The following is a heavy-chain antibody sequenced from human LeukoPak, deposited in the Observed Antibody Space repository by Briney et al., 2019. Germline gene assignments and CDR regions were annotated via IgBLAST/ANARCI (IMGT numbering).Heavy chain of an antibody. J-gene: IGHJ4*02. CDR1: GFTFSSYA. D-gene: IGHD3-22*01. CDR3: ASGSHYDSSGYYLGGY. CDR2: ISYDGSNK. Sequence: GGSLRLSCAASGFTFSSYAMSWVRQAPGKGLEWVAVISYDGSNKYYADSVKGRFTISRDNSKNTLYLQMNSLRAEDTAVYYCASGSHYDSSGYYLGGYWGQGTLVTVSS. V-gene: IGHV3-30-3*01.